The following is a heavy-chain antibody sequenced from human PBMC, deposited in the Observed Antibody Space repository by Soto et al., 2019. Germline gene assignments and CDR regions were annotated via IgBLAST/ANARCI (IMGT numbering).Heavy chain of an antibody. CDR3: AKDRSGRGGFGMDV. Sequence: EVQLVESGGGLVQPGRSLRLSCAASGFTFDDYAMHWVRQAPGKGLEWVSGISWNSGSIGYADSVKGRFTISRDNAKNSLYLQMNGLRAEDTALYYCAKDRSGRGGFGMDVWGQGTTVTVSS. D-gene: IGHD3-16*01. CDR2: ISWNSGSI. V-gene: IGHV3-9*01. CDR1: GFTFDDYA. J-gene: IGHJ6*02.